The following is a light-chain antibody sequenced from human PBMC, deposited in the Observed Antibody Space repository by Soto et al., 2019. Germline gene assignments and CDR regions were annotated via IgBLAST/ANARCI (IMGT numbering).Light chain of an antibody. CDR3: SSYTRSSSIVL. J-gene: IGLJ2*01. CDR2: DVS. Sequence: QSVLAQPASVSGSPGQSITISCTGTSSDIGGYDYVSWYQQHPGKAPKLMISDVSHRPSGVSNRFSGSKSGNTASLTISGLQAEDEADYYCSSYTRSSSIVLFGGGTKLTVL. V-gene: IGLV2-14*03. CDR1: SSDIGGYDY.